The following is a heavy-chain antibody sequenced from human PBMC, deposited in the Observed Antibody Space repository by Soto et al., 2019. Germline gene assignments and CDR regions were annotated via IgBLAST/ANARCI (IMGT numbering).Heavy chain of an antibody. CDR2: ISPNSGNI. J-gene: IGHJ6*02. CDR3: VKDRDSNSWPARDV. CDR1: GYTFTRNG. Sequence: QVHLVQSGAEVKKPGASVNVSCKTSGYTFTRNGISWVRQAPGQGLEWMGWISPNSGNIKYAQKLQGRVNMTTDTSTSTAYMELRSLRSDDTAVDYCVKDRDSNSWPARDVWGPGTTVTVSS. D-gene: IGHD3-22*01. V-gene: IGHV1-18*01.